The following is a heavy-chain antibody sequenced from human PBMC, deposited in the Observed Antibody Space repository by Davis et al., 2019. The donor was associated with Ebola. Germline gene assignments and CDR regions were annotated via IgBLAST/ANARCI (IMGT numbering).Heavy chain of an antibody. CDR1: GYTFTGYY. D-gene: IGHD5-18*01. CDR3: AKGVTLFDYGMDV. V-gene: IGHV1-2*06. CDR2: INPNSGGT. Sequence: ASVKVSCKASGYTFTGYYMHWVRQAPGQGLEWMGRINPNSGGTNYAQKFQGRVTMTRDTSISTAYMELSRLRSDDTAVYYCAKGVTLFDYGMDVWGQGTAVTVSS. J-gene: IGHJ6*02.